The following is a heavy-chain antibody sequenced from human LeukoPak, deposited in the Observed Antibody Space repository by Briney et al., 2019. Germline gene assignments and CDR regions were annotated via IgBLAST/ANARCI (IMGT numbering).Heavy chain of an antibody. Sequence: PSETLSLTCTVSGGSLSSYYWSWIRQPPGKGLEWIGYIYYSGSTNYNPSLKSRVTVSVDTSKNQFSLKLSSVTAADTAVYYCARENDVTGNALDVWGQGTTVTVSS. J-gene: IGHJ6*02. CDR1: GGSLSSYY. CDR3: ARENDVTGNALDV. V-gene: IGHV4-59*01. D-gene: IGHD2-2*01. CDR2: IYYSGST.